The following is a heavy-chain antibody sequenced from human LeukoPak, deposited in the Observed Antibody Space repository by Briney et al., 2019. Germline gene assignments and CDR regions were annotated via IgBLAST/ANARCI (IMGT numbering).Heavy chain of an antibody. J-gene: IGHJ4*02. CDR3: ARHLDIVVVPAANFDY. CDR1: GGSISSDF. V-gene: IGHV4-39*01. D-gene: IGHD2-2*03. Sequence: SETLSLTCTVSGGSISSDFWIWVRQPPGKGLEWIGSIYYSGSTYYNPSLKSRVTISVDTSKNQFSLKLSSVTAADTAVYYCARHLDIVVVPAANFDYWGQGTLVTVSS. CDR2: IYYSGST.